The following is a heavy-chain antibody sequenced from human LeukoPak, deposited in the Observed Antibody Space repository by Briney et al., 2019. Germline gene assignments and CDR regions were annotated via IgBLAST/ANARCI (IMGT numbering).Heavy chain of an antibody. CDR2: IYYGGSS. Sequence: SETLSLTCTVSGGSISSSSYYWGWIRQPPGKGLEWIGSIYYGGSSYYNPSLKSRVTISVDTSNNQFSLKVNSVTAADTAVYYCARDAGHQLSRRNYYAMDVWGQGTTVIVSS. CDR1: GGSISSSSYY. CDR3: ARDAGHQLSRRNYYAMDV. V-gene: IGHV4-39*07. J-gene: IGHJ6*02. D-gene: IGHD2-2*01.